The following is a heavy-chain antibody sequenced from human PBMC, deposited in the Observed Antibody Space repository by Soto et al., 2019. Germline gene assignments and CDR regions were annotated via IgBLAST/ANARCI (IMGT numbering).Heavy chain of an antibody. J-gene: IGHJ6*02. Sequence: GASVKVSCKASGYTFTGYYMHWVRQAPGQGLEWMGWINPNSGGTNYAQKFQGRVTMTRDTSISTAYMELSRLRSDDTAVYYCARRYCSSTSLCYYYGMDVWGQGTTVTVYS. D-gene: IGHD2-2*01. V-gene: IGHV1-2*02. CDR3: ARRYCSSTSLCYYYGMDV. CDR2: INPNSGGT. CDR1: GYTFTGYY.